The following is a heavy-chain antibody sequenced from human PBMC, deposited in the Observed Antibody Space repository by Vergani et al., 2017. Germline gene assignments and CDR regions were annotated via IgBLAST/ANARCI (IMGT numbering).Heavy chain of an antibody. D-gene: IGHD4-17*01. CDR1: GFTFSSYS. V-gene: IGHV3-48*01. J-gene: IGHJ4*02. CDR2: ISSSSSTI. CDR3: AKDQGDYGDYVDY. Sequence: EVQLVESGGGLVQPGGSLRLSCAASGFTFSSYSMNWVRQAPGKGLEWVSYISSSSSTIYYADSVKGRFTISRDNSKNTLYLQMNSLRAEDTAVYYCAKDQGDYGDYVDYWGQGTLVTVSS.